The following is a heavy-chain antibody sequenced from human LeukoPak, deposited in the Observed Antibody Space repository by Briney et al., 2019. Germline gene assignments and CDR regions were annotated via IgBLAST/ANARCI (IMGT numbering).Heavy chain of an antibody. CDR1: GFTFSSYS. J-gene: IGHJ4*02. Sequence: GGSLRLSCAASGFTFSSYSMNWVRQAPGKGLEWVSSISSSSSYIYYADSVKGRFTISRDNAKNSLYLQMNSRRAEDTALYYCARDGNYYDSSGYYSPGVDPLDYWGQGTLVTVSS. CDR3: ARDGNYYDSSGYYSPGVDPLDY. CDR2: ISSSSSYI. D-gene: IGHD3-22*01. V-gene: IGHV3-21*01.